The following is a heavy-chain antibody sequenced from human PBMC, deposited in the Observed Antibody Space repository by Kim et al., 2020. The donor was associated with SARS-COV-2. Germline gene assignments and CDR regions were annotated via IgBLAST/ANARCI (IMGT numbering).Heavy chain of an antibody. V-gene: IGHV3-33*05. Sequence: GGSLRLSCAASGFTFSSYGMHWVRQAPGKGLEWVAVISYDGSNKYYADSVKGRFTISRDNSKNTLYLQMNSLRAEDTAVYYCARVMGHVDTATIDYWGQGTLVTVSS. CDR1: GFTFSSYG. CDR2: ISYDGSNK. J-gene: IGHJ4*02. CDR3: ARVMGHVDTATIDY. D-gene: IGHD5-18*01.